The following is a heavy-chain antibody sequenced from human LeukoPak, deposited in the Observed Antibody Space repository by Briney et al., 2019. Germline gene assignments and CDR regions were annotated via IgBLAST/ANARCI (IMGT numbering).Heavy chain of an antibody. Sequence: GGSLRLSCAASGFTFDDYAMHWVRQAPGKGLEWVSLISGDGGSTYDADSVKGRFTISRDNSKNSLSLQMNSLRTEDTALYYCAKDTSLGYSSSWYGYWGQGTLVTVSS. CDR3: AKDTSLGYSSSWYGY. J-gene: IGHJ4*02. CDR2: ISGDGGST. CDR1: GFTFDDYA. D-gene: IGHD6-13*01. V-gene: IGHV3-43*02.